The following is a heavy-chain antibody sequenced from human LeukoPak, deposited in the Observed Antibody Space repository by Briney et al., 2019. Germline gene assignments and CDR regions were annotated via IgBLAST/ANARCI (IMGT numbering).Heavy chain of an antibody. CDR3: ARSRYGNTDTNYYMDV. V-gene: IGHV4-59*01. CDR2: VYNSGSGST. D-gene: IGHD2/OR15-2a*01. Sequence: SETLSLTCTVSGGSISNYFWSWTRQPPGEGLEWIGYVYNSGSGSTNYNPSLKSRVTISVDTSKNQFSLNLSSVTAADTAVYYCARSRYGNTDTNYYMDVWGKGTTVTVSS. CDR1: GGSISNYF. J-gene: IGHJ6*03.